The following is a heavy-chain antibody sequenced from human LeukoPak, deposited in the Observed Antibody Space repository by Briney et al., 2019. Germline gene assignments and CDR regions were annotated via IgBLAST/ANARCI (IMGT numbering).Heavy chain of an antibody. CDR1: GGSISSYH. CDR2: IYYTGST. D-gene: IGHD4-17*01. CDR3: ARGTVTTEYFQP. V-gene: IGHV4-59*01. Sequence: SETLSLTCTVSGGSISSYHWSWIRQPPGKRLEWIGYIYYTGSTNYNPSLKSRVTMSVDTSKNHFSLKLSSVTAADTAVYYCARGTVTTEYFQPWGQGTLVTVSS. J-gene: IGHJ1*01.